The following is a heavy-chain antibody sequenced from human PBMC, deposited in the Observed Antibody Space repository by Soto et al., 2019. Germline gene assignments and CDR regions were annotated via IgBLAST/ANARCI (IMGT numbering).Heavy chain of an antibody. Sequence: GGSLRLSCAASGFTFSSYGMHWVRQAPGKGLEWVAVIWYDGSNKYYADSVKGRFTISRDNSKNTLYLQMNSLRAEDTAVYYCARGKYCSSTSCLTPPGLDYWGQGTLVTVSS. CDR2: IWYDGSNK. D-gene: IGHD2-2*01. J-gene: IGHJ4*02. V-gene: IGHV3-33*01. CDR1: GFTFSSYG. CDR3: ARGKYCSSTSCLTPPGLDY.